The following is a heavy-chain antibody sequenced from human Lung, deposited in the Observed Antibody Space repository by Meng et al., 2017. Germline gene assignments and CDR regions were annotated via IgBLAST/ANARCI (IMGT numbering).Heavy chain of an antibody. CDR1: GFTFNTYA. J-gene: IGHJ2*01. CDR3: ARDKPPNDV. V-gene: IGHV3-30*01. Sequence: GGLVESGGGVVQPGGSLRLSCAASGFTFNTYAMHWVRQAPGKGLEWVSLMSFDGAQIYYSDSVRGRFTISRDNSKNTLYLQMNSLRAEDTAVYYCARDKPPNDVWGRGTLVTVSS. CDR2: MSFDGAQI.